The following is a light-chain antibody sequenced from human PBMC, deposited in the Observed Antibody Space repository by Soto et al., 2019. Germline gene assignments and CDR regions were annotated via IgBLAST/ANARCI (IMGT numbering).Light chain of an antibody. V-gene: IGKV3-15*01. Sequence: EIVMTQSPVTLSVFPWERATLSCRASQSVGATVAWYHQRPGQAPRLLISGASTRATGVPARVGASGSGTAFTLTITSLQSDDFGVYYCQQYADWPTTFGQGTKVDIK. J-gene: IGKJ1*01. CDR1: QSVGAT. CDR3: QQYADWPTT. CDR2: GAS.